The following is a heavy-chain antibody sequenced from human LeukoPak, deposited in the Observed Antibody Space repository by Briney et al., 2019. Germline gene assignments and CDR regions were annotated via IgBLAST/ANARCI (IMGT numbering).Heavy chain of an antibody. CDR1: GFTFGSYV. V-gene: IGHV3-23*01. J-gene: IGHJ4*02. Sequence: PGASLRLSCATSGFTFGSYVMSWVRQAPGKGLEWVSAISGRSDGTYYSDSMKGRFTISRDNSKNTLYLQVNSLRAEDTAVYYCAKGSGPSRPYYFDYWGQGTLVTVSS. CDR2: ISGRSDGT. D-gene: IGHD6-19*01. CDR3: AKGSGPSRPYYFDY.